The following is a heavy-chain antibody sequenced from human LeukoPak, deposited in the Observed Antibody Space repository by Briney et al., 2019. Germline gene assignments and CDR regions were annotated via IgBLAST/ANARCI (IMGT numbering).Heavy chain of an antibody. CDR2: IYYSGST. D-gene: IGHD1-14*01. J-gene: IGHJ4*02. CDR1: GGSISSSSYY. Sequence: PSETLSLTCTVSGGSISSSSYYWGWIRQPPGKGLEWIGYIYYSGSTYYNPSLKNRVTISVDTSKNQFSLKLSSVTAADTAVYYCARDRIGRRQSEFDYWGQGTLVTVSS. CDR3: ARDRIGRRQSEFDY. V-gene: IGHV4-30-4*08.